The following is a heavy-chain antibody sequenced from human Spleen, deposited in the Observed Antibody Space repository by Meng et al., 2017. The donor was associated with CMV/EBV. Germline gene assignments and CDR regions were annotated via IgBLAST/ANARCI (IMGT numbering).Heavy chain of an antibody. CDR1: GGSISSSSYF. CDR2: IYYNGST. CDR3: ATEPVIYSSVWWN. Sequence: SETLSLTCAVSGGSISSSSYFWGWIRQPPGKGLEWIGTIYYNGSTYYNPSLKSRVTISVDTSKNQFSLRLRSVTAADTAVYYCATEPVIYSSVWWNWGQGTLVTVSS. V-gene: IGHV4-39*07. D-gene: IGHD6-13*01. J-gene: IGHJ4*02.